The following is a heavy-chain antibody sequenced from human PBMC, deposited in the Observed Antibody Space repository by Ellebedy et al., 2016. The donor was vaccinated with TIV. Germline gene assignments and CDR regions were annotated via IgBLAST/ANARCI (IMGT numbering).Heavy chain of an antibody. J-gene: IGHJ4*02. D-gene: IGHD6-19*01. CDR1: GDSVSSGGPT. CDR3: ARYNSGSKTLDY. V-gene: IGHV6-1*01. Sequence: MPSETLSLTCAISGDSVSSGGPTWNWIRQSPSRGLEWLGRTYYRSKWYNEYAISVRSRITINPDTSKNQFSLQLNSVTAEDTAVYYCARYNSGSKTLDYWGQGALVTVSS. CDR2: TYYRSKWYN.